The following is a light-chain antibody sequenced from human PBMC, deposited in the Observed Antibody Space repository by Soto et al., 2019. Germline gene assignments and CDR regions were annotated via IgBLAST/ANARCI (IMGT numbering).Light chain of an antibody. V-gene: IGKV1-5*03. CDR2: KAS. CDR3: QQYHSYSLT. CDR1: QSISSW. J-gene: IGKJ4*01. Sequence: DIQMTQSPSTLSASVGDRVTITCRASQSISSWLGWYQQKPGKAPKLLIYKASSLEGGVPSRFSGSGSGTDITLTISSLQPDDFGTYYCQQYHSYSLTFGGGTKVHIK.